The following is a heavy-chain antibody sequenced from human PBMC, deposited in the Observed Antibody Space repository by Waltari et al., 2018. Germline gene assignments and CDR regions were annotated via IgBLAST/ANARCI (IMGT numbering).Heavy chain of an antibody. Sequence: QVQLQESGPGLVKPSETLSLTCTVSGYSISSGYYWGWIRQPPGKGLEWIGSIYHSGSTYYNPYRKRRVTISVDTSKNQFSLKLSSVTAADTAVYYCARGSGSRGGFDYWGQGTLVTVSS. CDR3: ARGSGSRGGFDY. D-gene: IGHD1-26*01. J-gene: IGHJ4*02. CDR1: GYSISSGYY. V-gene: IGHV4-38-2*02. CDR2: IYHSGST.